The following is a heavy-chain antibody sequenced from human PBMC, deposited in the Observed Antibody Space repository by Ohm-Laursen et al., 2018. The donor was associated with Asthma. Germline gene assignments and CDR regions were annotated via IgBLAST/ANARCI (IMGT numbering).Heavy chain of an antibody. CDR2: ISSSSSYI. J-gene: IGHJ6*02. CDR3: ARDVGAYYYYGMDV. D-gene: IGHD4-17*01. CDR1: GFTFSSYS. V-gene: IGHV3-21*01. Sequence: SLRLSCTASGFTFSSYSMNWVRQAPGKGLEWVSSISSSSSYIYYADSVKGRFTISRDNAKNSLYLQMNSLRAEDTAVYYCARDVGAYYYYGMDVWGQGTTVTVSS.